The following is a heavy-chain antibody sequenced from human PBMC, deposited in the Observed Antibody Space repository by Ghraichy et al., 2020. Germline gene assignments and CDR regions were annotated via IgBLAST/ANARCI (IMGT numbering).Heavy chain of an antibody. V-gene: IGHV3-23*01. J-gene: IGHJ4*02. D-gene: IGHD3-22*01. CDR3: ARYYYESSGYVFGSGN. CDR2: ISGSGHNT. Sequence: GGSLRLSCAVSGFTFSKYAMSWVRQAPGKGLEWVSGISGSGHNTYYADSVKGRFTISRDNSKNTLYLQMNSLRDEDTAVYYCARYYYESSGYVFGSGNGGKGTLATVFS. CDR1: GFTFSKYA.